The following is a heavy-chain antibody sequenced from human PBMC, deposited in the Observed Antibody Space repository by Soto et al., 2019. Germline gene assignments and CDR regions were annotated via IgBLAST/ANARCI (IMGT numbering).Heavy chain of an antibody. V-gene: IGHV1-69*13. D-gene: IGHD5-12*01. CDR3: ARDPYGYDQGDYFDY. CDR2: IIPIFGTA. CDR1: GGTFSSYA. J-gene: IGHJ4*02. Sequence: SVKVSCKASGGTFSSYAISWVRQAPGQGLEWMGGIIPIFGTANYAQKFQGRVTITADESTSTAYMELSSLRSEDTAVYYCARDPYGYDQGDYFDYWGQGTLVTVS.